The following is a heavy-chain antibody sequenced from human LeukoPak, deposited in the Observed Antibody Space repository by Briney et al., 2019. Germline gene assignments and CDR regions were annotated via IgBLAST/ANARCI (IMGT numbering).Heavy chain of an antibody. CDR3: AREGNYYGSGSYSLKYYYYYMDV. CDR2: IYYSGST. D-gene: IGHD3-10*01. Sequence: SETLSLTCTVSGGSISSYYWSWIRQPPGKGLEWIGYIYYSGSTNYNPSLMSRVTISVDTSKNQFSLKLSSVTAGDTAVYYCAREGNYYGSGSYSLKYYYYYMDVWGKGTTVTVSS. CDR1: GGSISSYY. J-gene: IGHJ6*03. V-gene: IGHV4-59*12.